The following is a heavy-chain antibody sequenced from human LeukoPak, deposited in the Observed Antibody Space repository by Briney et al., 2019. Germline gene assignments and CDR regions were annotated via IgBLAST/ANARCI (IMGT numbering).Heavy chain of an antibody. CDR1: GFTFNNYE. V-gene: IGHV3-48*03. CDR2: ISSSGTGI. D-gene: IGHD3-16*01. J-gene: IGHJ4*02. Sequence: PGGSLRLSCTASGFTFNNYEMNWVRQAPGKGLEWVSYISSSGTGIYYADSVKGRFTISRDNAKLYLQMSSLRAEDTALYYCARSKKVGDDSFEYWGQGTLGTVSS. CDR3: ARSKKVGDDSFEY.